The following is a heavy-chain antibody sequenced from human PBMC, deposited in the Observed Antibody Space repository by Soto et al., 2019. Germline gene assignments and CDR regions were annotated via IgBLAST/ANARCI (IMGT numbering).Heavy chain of an antibody. CDR2: INSVRGGT. CDR3: ARGGSYYAH. J-gene: IGHJ4*02. Sequence: QEQLVQSGAEVKQPGASVRVSCKASGNTHTIYFIHWLRQARGQGLEWMGWINSVRGGTNYAHKSQGRVTMTRDTSPTTAFMELSGLRSDDTAVYFCARGGSYYAHWGQGTLVTVSS. V-gene: IGHV1-2*02. CDR1: GNTHTIYF. D-gene: IGHD3-10*01.